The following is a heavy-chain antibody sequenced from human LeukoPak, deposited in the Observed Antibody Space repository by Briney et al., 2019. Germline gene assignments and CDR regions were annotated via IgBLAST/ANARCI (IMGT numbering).Heavy chain of an antibody. J-gene: IGHJ5*02. CDR1: GGSFSGYY. D-gene: IGHD4-11*01. CDR2: INHSGST. CDR3: ARGLSLGYSNYWA. V-gene: IGHV4-34*01. Sequence: SETLSLTCAVYGGSFSGYYWSWIRQPSGKGLEWIGEINHSGSTNYNPSLKSRVTISVDTSKNQFSLKLSSVTAADTAVYYCARGLSLGYSNYWAWGQGTLVTVSS.